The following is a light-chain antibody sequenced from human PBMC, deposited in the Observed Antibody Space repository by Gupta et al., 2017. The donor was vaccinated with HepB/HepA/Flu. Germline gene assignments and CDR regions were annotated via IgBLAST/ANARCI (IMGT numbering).Light chain of an antibody. CDR2: ENK. Sequence: SYELTQPPSVSVSPGQTASITCSGDKLGVKYACWYQQKPGQSPVLVIYENKKRTSGIPERLSGSISGSTATLTISGTQAMDEADYYCQVWDSGTVVFGGGTKLTVL. V-gene: IGLV3-1*01. CDR1: KLGVKY. J-gene: IGLJ2*01. CDR3: QVWDSGTVV.